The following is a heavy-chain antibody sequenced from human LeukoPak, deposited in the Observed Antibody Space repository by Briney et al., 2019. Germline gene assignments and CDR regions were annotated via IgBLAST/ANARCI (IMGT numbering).Heavy chain of an antibody. Sequence: AGGSLRLSCAASGFTFSDYYMSWIRRAPGKGLEWISYITSSSSDTNYADSVKGRFTISRDNAKKSLYLQMNSLRAEDTAVYYCARDYDILTGYFRGGFDYWGQGTLVTVSS. V-gene: IGHV3-11*05. CDR3: ARDYDILTGYFRGGFDY. J-gene: IGHJ4*02. D-gene: IGHD3-9*01. CDR2: ITSSSSDT. CDR1: GFTFSDYY.